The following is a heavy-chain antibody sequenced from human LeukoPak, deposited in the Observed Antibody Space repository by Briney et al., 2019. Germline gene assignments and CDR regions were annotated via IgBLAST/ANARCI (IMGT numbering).Heavy chain of an antibody. CDR2: INRSGST. V-gene: IGHV4-34*01. Sequence: SETLSLTCAVYGGSFSGYYWSWIRQPPGKGLEWIGEINRSGSTNYNPSLKSRVTISVDTSKNQFSLKLSSVTAADTAVYYCARGEGYSYGQYYFDYWGQGTLVTVSS. CDR3: ARGEGYSYGQYYFDY. J-gene: IGHJ4*02. CDR1: GGSFSGYY. D-gene: IGHD5-18*01.